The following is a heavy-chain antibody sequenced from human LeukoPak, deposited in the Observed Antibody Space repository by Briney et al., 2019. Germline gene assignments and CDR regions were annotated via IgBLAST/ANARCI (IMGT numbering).Heavy chain of an antibody. CDR1: GFNFSTYG. V-gene: IGHV3-33*03. D-gene: IGHD1-26*01. CDR2: IWYDGSQR. Sequence: PGGSLRLSCAASGFNFSTYGMHWVRQAPGKGLEWVAIIWYDGSQRYLADSVKGRFSISRDNAKNTLYLQMNSLRAEDTAVYYCGRFVSGNYGRGDSWGQGTLVTVSS. J-gene: IGHJ4*02. CDR3: GRFVSGNYGRGDS.